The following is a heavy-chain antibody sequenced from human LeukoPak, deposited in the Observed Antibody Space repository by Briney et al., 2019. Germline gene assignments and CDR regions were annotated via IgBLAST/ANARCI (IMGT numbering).Heavy chain of an antibody. CDR2: INHSGST. Sequence: SETLSLTCAVYGGSFSGYYWSWIRQPPGKGLEWIGEINHSGSTNYNPSLKGRVTISVDTSKNQFSLKLSSVTAADTAVYYCARDTDNFDYWGQGTLVTVSS. CDR3: ARDTDNFDY. J-gene: IGHJ4*02. CDR1: GGSFSGYY. V-gene: IGHV4-34*01. D-gene: IGHD2-15*01.